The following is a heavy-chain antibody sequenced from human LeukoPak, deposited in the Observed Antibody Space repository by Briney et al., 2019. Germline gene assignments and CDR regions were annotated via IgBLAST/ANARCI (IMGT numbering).Heavy chain of an antibody. J-gene: IGHJ4*02. CDR2: INPKSGGT. CDR1: GYTFTGYY. Sequence: ASVKVSCKASGYTFTGYYMHWVRQAPGQGLEWMGWINPKSGGTNYAQKFQGRVTMTRDTSISTAYMELSRLRSDDTAVYYCARGVEDYNILTGYYTAYYFDYWGQGTLVTVSS. CDR3: ARGVEDYNILTGYYTAYYFDY. D-gene: IGHD3-9*01. V-gene: IGHV1-2*02.